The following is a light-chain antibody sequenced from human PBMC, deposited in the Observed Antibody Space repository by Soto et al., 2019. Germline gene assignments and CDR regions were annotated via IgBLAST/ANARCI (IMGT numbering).Light chain of an antibody. CDR2: DVS. Sequence: QSALTQPASVSGSPGQSITISCTGTSSDVGAYNYVSWYQQHPGKAPKIMIYDVSNRPSGISNRFSGSKSGNTASLTISGLQAEDEADYYCSSYTSRSTPYGFGTGTKVTVL. CDR3: SSYTSRSTPYG. J-gene: IGLJ1*01. CDR1: SSDVGAYNY. V-gene: IGLV2-14*01.